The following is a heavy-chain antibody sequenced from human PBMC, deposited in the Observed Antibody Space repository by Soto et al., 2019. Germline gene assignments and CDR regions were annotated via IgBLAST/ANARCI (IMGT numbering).Heavy chain of an antibody. CDR1: GGSISSSNW. Sequence: QVQLQESGPGLVKPSGTLSLTCAVSGGSISSSNWWSWVRQPPGKGLEWIGQISHSGSTNYNLSLKSRVAISVDKSKNQVSLMLSSVTAADTAVYYCARSIAVDINWFDPWGQGTVVTVSS. CDR3: ARSIAVDINWFDP. D-gene: IGHD6-19*01. V-gene: IGHV4-4*02. CDR2: ISHSGST. J-gene: IGHJ5*02.